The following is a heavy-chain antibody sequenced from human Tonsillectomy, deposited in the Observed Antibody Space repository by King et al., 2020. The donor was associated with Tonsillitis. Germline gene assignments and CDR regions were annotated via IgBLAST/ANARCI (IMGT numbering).Heavy chain of an antibody. CDR3: ARDLGIADSTD. V-gene: IGHV3-72*01. CDR2: SRNKVNGHTT. CDR1: GFIFSEHY. Sequence: VQLVESGVGLVKPGGSLRLSCATSGFIFSEHYMDWVRQAPGKGLEWVGRSRNKVNGHTTEYAASVKGRFTVSMDDSKNSLYLQMTSLKTEDTAVYYCARDLGIADSTDWGLGTLVTVSS. J-gene: IGHJ4*02. D-gene: IGHD6-13*01.